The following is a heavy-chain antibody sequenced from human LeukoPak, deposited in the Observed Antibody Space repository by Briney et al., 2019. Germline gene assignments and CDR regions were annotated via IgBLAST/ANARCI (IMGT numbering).Heavy chain of an antibody. CDR3: ARAYLFTSNSWWFDP. J-gene: IGHJ5*02. CDR2: MNPNSGNT. V-gene: IGHV1-8*01. CDR1: GYTFTSYD. D-gene: IGHD2/OR15-2a*01. Sequence: ASVKVSCKTSGYTFTSYDINWVRQATGQGLERLGWMNPNSGNTGYAQQFQGRLTLTRDISISTAYMELSGLGSDDTAVYYCARAYLFTSNSWWFDPWGQGTLVTVSS.